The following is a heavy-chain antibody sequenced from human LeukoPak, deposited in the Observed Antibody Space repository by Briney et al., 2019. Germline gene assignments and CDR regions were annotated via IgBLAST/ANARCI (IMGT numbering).Heavy chain of an antibody. Sequence: PSETLSLTCSVSGGSISGYYWSWLRQSPGKRLEWIAYTAFGGNPDYHPFLKSRVTISMDTFKNQVSLELYSTTTADTAVYYCARGRRQLDNWGQGTQVTVSS. CDR1: GGSISGYY. D-gene: IGHD6-19*01. J-gene: IGHJ4*02. CDR2: TAFGGNP. V-gene: IGHV4-59*01. CDR3: ARGRRQLDN.